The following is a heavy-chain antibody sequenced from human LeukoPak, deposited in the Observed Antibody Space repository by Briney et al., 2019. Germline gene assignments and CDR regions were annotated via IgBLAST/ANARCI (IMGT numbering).Heavy chain of an antibody. CDR3: AKSIVVVPAAIDY. D-gene: IGHD2-2*01. CDR1: GFTFSSYG. J-gene: IGHJ4*02. Sequence: GGTLRLPCAASGFTFSSYGMHWVRQAPGKGLEWVSAISGSGGSTYYADSVKGRFTISRDNSKNTLYLQMNSLRAEDTAVYYCAKSIVVVPAAIDYWGQGTLVTVSS. V-gene: IGHV3-23*01. CDR2: ISGSGGST.